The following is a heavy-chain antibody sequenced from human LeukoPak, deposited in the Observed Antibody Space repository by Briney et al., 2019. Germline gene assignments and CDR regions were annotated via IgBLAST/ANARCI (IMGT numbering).Heavy chain of an antibody. J-gene: IGHJ6*03. CDR2: IIPIFGTA. D-gene: IGHD2-2*01. CDR3: ARGRYCSSTSCYDNYYYYMDV. V-gene: IGHV1-69*13. Sequence: GASVKVSCKASGGTFSSYAISWVRQAPGQGLEWMGGIIPIFGTANYAQKFQGRVTITADESTSTAYMELSSLRSEDTAVYYCARGRYCSSTSCYDNYYYYMDVWGKGTTVTVSS. CDR1: GGTFSSYA.